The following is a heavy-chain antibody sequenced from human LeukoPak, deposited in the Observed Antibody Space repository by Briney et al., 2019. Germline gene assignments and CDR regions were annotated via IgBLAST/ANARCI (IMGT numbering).Heavy chain of an antibody. CDR1: GFTFSSYW. CDR2: IKQDGSEK. J-gene: IGHJ4*02. CDR3: ARGYSSGLSTYFDY. V-gene: IGHV3-7*01. Sequence: GGSLRLSCAASGFTFSSYWMSRVRQAPGKGLEWVANIKQDGSEKYYVDSVKGRFTISRDNAKNSLYLQMNSLRAEDTAVYYCARGYSSGLSTYFDYWGQGTLVTVSS. D-gene: IGHD6-19*01.